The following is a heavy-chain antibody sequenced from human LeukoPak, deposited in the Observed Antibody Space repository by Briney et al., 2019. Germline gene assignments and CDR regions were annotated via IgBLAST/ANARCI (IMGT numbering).Heavy chain of an antibody. V-gene: IGHV4-59*11. J-gene: IGHJ4*02. Sequence: SETLSLTCTVSGGSISSHYWSWIRQPPGKGLEWIGYIYYSGSTNYNPSLKSRVTISVDTSKNQFSLKLSSVTAADTAVYYCARMAEWELLYYFDYRGQGTLGTVSP. CDR2: IYYSGST. CDR3: ARMAEWELLYYFDY. CDR1: GGSISSHY. D-gene: IGHD1-26*01.